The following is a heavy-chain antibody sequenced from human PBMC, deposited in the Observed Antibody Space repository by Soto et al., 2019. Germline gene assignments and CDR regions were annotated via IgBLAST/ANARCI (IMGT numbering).Heavy chain of an antibody. Sequence: QVQLVQSGAEVKKPGSSVKVSCKASGGTFSSYAISWVRQAPGQGLEWTGGIIPIFGTANYAQKFQGRVTITADESTRPAYMELRSVRSEDPAVYWCASVWNGDIDAFDIWGQGTLVTVSS. CDR3: ASVWNGDIDAFDI. V-gene: IGHV1-69*12. CDR1: GGTFSSYA. D-gene: IGHD2-21*01. CDR2: IIPIFGTA. J-gene: IGHJ3*02.